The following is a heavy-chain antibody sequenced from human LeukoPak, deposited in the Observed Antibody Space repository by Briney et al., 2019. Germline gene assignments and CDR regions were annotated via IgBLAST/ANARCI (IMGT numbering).Heavy chain of an antibody. Sequence: GGSLRLSCAASGFTFRTYWMSWVRQAPGKGLEWVSAISGSGGSTYYADSVKGRFTISRDNSKNTLYLQMNSLRAEDTAVYYCAKGYDILTGYQSWFDPWGQGTLVTVSS. CDR3: AKGYDILTGYQSWFDP. CDR2: ISGSGGST. CDR1: GFTFRTYW. J-gene: IGHJ5*02. D-gene: IGHD3-9*01. V-gene: IGHV3-23*01.